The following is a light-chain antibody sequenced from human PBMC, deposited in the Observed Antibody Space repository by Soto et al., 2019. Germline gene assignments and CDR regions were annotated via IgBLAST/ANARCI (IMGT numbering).Light chain of an antibody. J-gene: IGKJ4*01. Sequence: DIQMTQSPSSLSASLGDRVTITCRASKSISIYLNWYQQKPGKAPKFLIYAASSLQSGVPSRFSGSGSGTDFTLTISSLQPEDFATYYCQQSYSTPRLTFGGGTKVEIK. CDR3: QQSYSTPRLT. V-gene: IGKV1-39*01. CDR1: KSISIY. CDR2: AAS.